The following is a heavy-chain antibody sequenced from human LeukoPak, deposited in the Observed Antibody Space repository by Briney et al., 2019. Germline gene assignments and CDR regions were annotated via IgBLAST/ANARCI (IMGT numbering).Heavy chain of an antibody. Sequence: ETLCLTCTVSGGSISSRSYYWDWIRQPPRKGLEWIGNINDSGDSYYNSSLKWRITISVDTSQNQFSLKMNSVTAADTAVYYCAVGYYFGSNYWGQGTRAIVSS. CDR3: AVGYYFGSNY. J-gene: IGHJ4*02. V-gene: IGHV4-39*01. D-gene: IGHD3-10*01. CDR2: INDSGDS. CDR1: GGSISSRSYY.